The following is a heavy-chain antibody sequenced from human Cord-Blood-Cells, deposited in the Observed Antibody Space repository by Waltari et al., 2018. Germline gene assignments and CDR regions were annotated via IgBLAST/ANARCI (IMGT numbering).Heavy chain of an antibody. D-gene: IGHD6-6*01. V-gene: IGHV1-3*04. CDR1: GYTFTSHA. CDR2: SNTGNGNT. CDR3: ARDPSSSSFDY. J-gene: IGHJ4*02. Sequence: QFQLVQPGAEVTKHGASVKVSCTASGYTFTSHAMLWVRQDTGQRRVWMGWSNTGNGNTKYSQNVQSTVTITRDTSASTAYMELSSLRSEDTAVYYCARDPSSSSFDYWGQGTLVTVSS.